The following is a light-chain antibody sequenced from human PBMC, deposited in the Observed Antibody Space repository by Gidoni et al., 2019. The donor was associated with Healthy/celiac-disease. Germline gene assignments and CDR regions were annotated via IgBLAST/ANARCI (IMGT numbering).Light chain of an antibody. CDR1: QDISNY. CDR3: QQYDNHPLT. Sequence: DIPMTPSPSSLSASVGDRVTITSQASQDISNYLHWYQQKPGKAPKLLIYDASNLETGVPSRFSGSGSGTDFTFTISSLQPEDIATYYCQQYDNHPLTFGGGTKVEIK. V-gene: IGKV1-33*01. J-gene: IGKJ4*01. CDR2: DAS.